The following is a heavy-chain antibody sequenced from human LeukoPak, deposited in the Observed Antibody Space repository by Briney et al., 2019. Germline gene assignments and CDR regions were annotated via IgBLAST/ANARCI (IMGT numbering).Heavy chain of an antibody. D-gene: IGHD4-11*01. V-gene: IGHV3-7*01. CDR2: IKQDGSEK. CDR1: GFTFSSYW. Sequence: GGSLRLSCAASGFTFSSYWMSWVRQAPGKGLEWVANIKQDGSEKYYVDSVKGRFTISRDNAKNSLYLQMNSLRAEDTAVYYCARDRRNDYSDYLDAFDIWGQGTMVTVSS. CDR3: ARDRRNDYSDYLDAFDI. J-gene: IGHJ3*02.